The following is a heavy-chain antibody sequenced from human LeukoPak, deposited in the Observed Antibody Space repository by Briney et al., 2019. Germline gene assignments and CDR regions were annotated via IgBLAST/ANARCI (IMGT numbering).Heavy chain of an antibody. CDR1: GYTFTGYY. D-gene: IGHD3-22*01. Sequence: ASVKVSCRASGYTFTGYYMHWVRQAPGQGLEWMGWISAYNGNTNYAQKLQGRVTMTTDTSTSTAYMELRSLTSDDTAVYYCARGPGGRRGYYPLEDYYYYHYMDVWGKGTTVTVSS. V-gene: IGHV1-18*04. CDR3: ARGPGGRRGYYPLEDYYYYHYMDV. CDR2: ISAYNGNT. J-gene: IGHJ6*03.